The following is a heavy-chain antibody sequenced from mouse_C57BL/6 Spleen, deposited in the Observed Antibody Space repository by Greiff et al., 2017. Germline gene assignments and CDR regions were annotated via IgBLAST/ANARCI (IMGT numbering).Heavy chain of an antibody. CDR3: ASYYDYDEGYFDY. CDR1: GFSFTSYA. Sequence: VQLVESGPGLVAPSQSLSITCTVSGFSFTSYAISWVRQPPGKGLEWLGVIWTGGGTNYNSALKSRLSISKDNSKSQVFLKMNSLQTDDTARYYCASYYDYDEGYFDYWGQGTTLTVSS. J-gene: IGHJ2*01. D-gene: IGHD2-4*01. V-gene: IGHV2-9-1*01. CDR2: IWTGGGT.